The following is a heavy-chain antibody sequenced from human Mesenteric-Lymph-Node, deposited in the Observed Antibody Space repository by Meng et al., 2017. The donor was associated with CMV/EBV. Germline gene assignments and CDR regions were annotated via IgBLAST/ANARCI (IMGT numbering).Heavy chain of an antibody. Sequence: SCKASGDTFSSYAISWVRQAPGQGFEWMGGIIPIFGTANYAQKFQGRITITTDESTSTAYMELSSLRSEDTAVYYCARGSPWIQLVYWGQGTLVTVSS. CDR1: GDTFSSYA. CDR3: ARGSPWIQLVY. J-gene: IGHJ4*02. V-gene: IGHV1-69*05. CDR2: IIPIFGTA. D-gene: IGHD5-18*01.